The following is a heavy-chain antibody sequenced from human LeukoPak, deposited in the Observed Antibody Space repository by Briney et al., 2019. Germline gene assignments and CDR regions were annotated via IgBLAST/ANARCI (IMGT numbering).Heavy chain of an antibody. Sequence: SETLSLTCAVYGGSFSGYYWSWIRQPPGKGLEWIGEINHSGSTNYNPSLKSRVTISVDTSKNQFSLKLSSVTAAGTAVYYCADGGYSYGPFDYWGQGTLVTVSS. J-gene: IGHJ4*02. CDR3: ADGGYSYGPFDY. CDR2: INHSGST. CDR1: GGSFSGYY. D-gene: IGHD5-18*01. V-gene: IGHV4-34*01.